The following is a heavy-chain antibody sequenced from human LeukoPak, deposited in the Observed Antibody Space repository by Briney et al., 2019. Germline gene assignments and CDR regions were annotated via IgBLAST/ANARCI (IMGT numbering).Heavy chain of an antibody. Sequence: GGSLRLSCAVSGFSLSNYWMHWVRQAPGKGLVWVLRMNSDVSGASSADSVKGRFTISRDDAKNTMYLQMNRLRAEDTAVYYCARDHAGSGDYFDYWGQGTLVTVSS. CDR3: ARDHAGSGDYFDY. CDR2: MNSDVSGA. V-gene: IGHV3-74*01. J-gene: IGHJ4*02. D-gene: IGHD3-10*01. CDR1: GFSLSNYW.